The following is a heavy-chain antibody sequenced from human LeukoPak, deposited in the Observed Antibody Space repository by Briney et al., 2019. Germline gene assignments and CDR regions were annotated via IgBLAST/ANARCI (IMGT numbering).Heavy chain of an antibody. V-gene: IGHV1-69*13. CDR3: AIGGLYSSSWHEEQGY. J-gene: IGHJ4*02. CDR1: GGTFNSYA. Sequence: SVKASCKTSGGTFNSYAISWVRQAPGQGLEWMGGITAIFRTTNYAQKFQGRVTITADESMSTVYMELSSLRSEDTAVYYCAIGGLYSSSWHEEQGYWGQGTLVTVSS. CDR2: ITAIFRTT. D-gene: IGHD6-13*01.